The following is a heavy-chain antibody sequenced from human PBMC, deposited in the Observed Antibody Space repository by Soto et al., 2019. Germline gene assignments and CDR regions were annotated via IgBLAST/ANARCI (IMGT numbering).Heavy chain of an antibody. CDR2: INAGDGRT. J-gene: IGHJ3*01. CDR3: ARDCTSTSCYRKDDFDL. CDR1: GYTFTNYA. V-gene: IGHV1-3*01. D-gene: IGHD2-2*01. Sequence: ASVKVSCKASGYTFTNYALHWVRQAPGQRLEWMGWINAGDGRTKYSQTFQGRLTITRDTSASTAYMELNSLRSEDTAVYYCARDCTSTSCYRKDDFDLWGLGTKVTVS.